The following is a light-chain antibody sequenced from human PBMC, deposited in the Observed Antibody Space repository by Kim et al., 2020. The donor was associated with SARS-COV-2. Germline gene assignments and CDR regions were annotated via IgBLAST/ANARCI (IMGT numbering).Light chain of an antibody. V-gene: IGLV3-9*01. CDR3: QVLDSSTVV. CDR2: RDS. Sequence: SVALGQTDRITCGGNNSGSKNVHWYQQKRGQAPVLVIYRDSNRPSGSPERFSGSNSGNTATLTISRAQAGDEADYYCQVLDSSTVVFGGGTQLTVL. J-gene: IGLJ2*01. CDR1: NSGSKN.